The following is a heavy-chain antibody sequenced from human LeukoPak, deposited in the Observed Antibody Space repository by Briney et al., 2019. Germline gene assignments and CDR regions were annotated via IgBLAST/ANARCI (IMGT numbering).Heavy chain of an antibody. CDR1: GFTFSSYA. CDR2: ISGSGGST. J-gene: IGHJ4*02. Sequence: PGGSLRLSCAASGFTFSSYAMSWVRQAPGKGLEWVSAISGSGGSTYYADSVKGRFTISRDNSKNTLYLQMNSLRAEDTAVYYCAKDHYDFWSGKRSVDYWGQGTLVTVSP. CDR3: AKDHYDFWSGKRSVDY. V-gene: IGHV3-23*01. D-gene: IGHD3-3*01.